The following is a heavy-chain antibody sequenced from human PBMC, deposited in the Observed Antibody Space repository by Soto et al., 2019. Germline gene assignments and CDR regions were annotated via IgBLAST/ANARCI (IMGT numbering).Heavy chain of an antibody. D-gene: IGHD2-21*01. V-gene: IGHV3-23*01. J-gene: IGHJ6*02. Sequence: GSLGLSCAASGFTFSSYAMSWVRQAPGKGLEWVSSISDSGGNTYYADSVKGRFTISRDNSKNTLYLQMNSLRAEDTAVYYCARDPPIPTLTIPRFYYYVMDVWGQGTTVTVSS. CDR1: GFTFSSYA. CDR3: ARDPPIPTLTIPRFYYYVMDV. CDR2: ISDSGGNT.